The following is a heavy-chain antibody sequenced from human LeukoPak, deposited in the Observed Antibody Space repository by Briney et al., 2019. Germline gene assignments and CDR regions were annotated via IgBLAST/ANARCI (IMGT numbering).Heavy chain of an antibody. V-gene: IGHV4-59*08. CDR2: IYYSGST. D-gene: IGHD1-1*01. J-gene: IGHJ4*02. CDR3: AGGRGVYVLTRLEFDY. Sequence: SETLSLTCTLSGGSISSYSWSWIRQPPGKGLEWVGYIYYSGSTNYNPSLKSRVTISVDTSKTQFSLKLSSVTAADTAVYYCAGGRGVYVLTRLEFDYWGQGTLVTVSS. CDR1: GGSISSYS.